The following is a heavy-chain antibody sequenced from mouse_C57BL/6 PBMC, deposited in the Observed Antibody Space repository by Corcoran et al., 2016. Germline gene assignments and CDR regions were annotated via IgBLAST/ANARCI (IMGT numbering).Heavy chain of an antibody. Sequence: EVQLQQSGPELVKPGASVKISGKASGYTFTDYYMNWVKQSHGKSLEWIGDINPNNGGTSYNQKFKGKATLTVDKSSSTAYMELRSLTSEDSAVYYCARDYAYWGQGTLVTVSA. J-gene: IGHJ3*01. V-gene: IGHV1-26*01. CDR2: INPNNGGT. D-gene: IGHD2-4*01. CDR3: ARDYAY. CDR1: GYTFTDYY.